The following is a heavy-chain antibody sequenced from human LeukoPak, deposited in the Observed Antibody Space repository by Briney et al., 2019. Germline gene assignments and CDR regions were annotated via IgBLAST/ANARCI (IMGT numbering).Heavy chain of an antibody. D-gene: IGHD2-2*01. CDR2: ISYDGSNK. CDR1: GFTFSSYG. Sequence: GGSLRLSCAASGFTFSSYGMHWVRQAPGKGLGWVAVISYDGSNKYYADSVKGRFTISRDNSKNTLYLQMNSLRAEDTAVYYCATVGVVVPAAMAYWGQGTLVTVSS. J-gene: IGHJ4*02. V-gene: IGHV3-30*03. CDR3: ATVGVVVPAAMAY.